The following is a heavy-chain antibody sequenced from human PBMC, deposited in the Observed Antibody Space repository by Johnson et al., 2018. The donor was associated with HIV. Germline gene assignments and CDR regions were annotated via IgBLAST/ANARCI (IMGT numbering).Heavy chain of an antibody. J-gene: IGHJ3*02. D-gene: IGHD6-6*01. CDR2: IYSGDNT. V-gene: IGHV3-53*01. CDR1: GFTVSSNY. Sequence: VHLVESGGGLIQPGGSLRLSCAASGFTVSSNYMSWVRQAPGKGLEWVSVIYSGDNTYYADSVKGRFTISRDNSKNTLYLQMSSLRADDTAVYYCAKGVRGSSCYDAFDIWGQGTMVTVS. CDR3: AKGVRGSSCYDAFDI.